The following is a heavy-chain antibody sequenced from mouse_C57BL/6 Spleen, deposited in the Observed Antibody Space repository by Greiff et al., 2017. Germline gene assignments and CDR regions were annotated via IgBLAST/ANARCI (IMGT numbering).Heavy chain of an antibody. V-gene: IGHV3-6*01. J-gene: IGHJ4*01. CDR2: ISYDGSN. D-gene: IGHD4-1*01. CDR1: GYSITSGYY. Sequence: EVKLVESGPGLVKPSQSLSLTCSVTGYSITSGYYWNWIRQFPGNKLEWMGYISYDGSNNYNPSLKNRISITRDTSKNQFFLKLNSVTTEDTATYYCARDKLGYAMDYGGQGTSVTVSS. CDR3: ARDKLGYAMDY.